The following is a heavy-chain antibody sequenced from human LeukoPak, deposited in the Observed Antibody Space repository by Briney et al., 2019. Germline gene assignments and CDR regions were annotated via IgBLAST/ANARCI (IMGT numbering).Heavy chain of an antibody. CDR3: ARPSLTD. Sequence: SETLSLTCTVSGVSISSSYSYWGWIRQPPGKGLEWIGEINHSGSTNYNPSLKGRVTISVDTSKNQFSLKLSSVTAADTAVYYCARPSLTDWGQGTLVTVSS. CDR1: GVSISSSYSY. J-gene: IGHJ4*02. D-gene: IGHD2-8*02. V-gene: IGHV4-39*07. CDR2: INHSGST.